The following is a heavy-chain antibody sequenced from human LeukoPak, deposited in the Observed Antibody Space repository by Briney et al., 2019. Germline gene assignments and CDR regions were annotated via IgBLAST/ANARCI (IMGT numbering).Heavy chain of an antibody. CDR1: GDSISSGDYY. V-gene: IGHV4-30-4*08. CDR3: AGSGSYYFIDF. CDR2: IYYSGST. D-gene: IGHD1-26*01. J-gene: IGHJ4*02. Sequence: PSETLSLTCTVSGDSISSGDYYWRWIRQPPGKGLEWIGYIYYSGSTYYNPSLKSRITISVDMSKNQFSLKPSSVTAADTAVYYCAGSGSYYFIDFWGQGTLVTVSS.